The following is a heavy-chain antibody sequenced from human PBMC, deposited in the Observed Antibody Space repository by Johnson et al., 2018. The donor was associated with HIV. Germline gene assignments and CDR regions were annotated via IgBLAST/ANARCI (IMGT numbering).Heavy chain of an antibody. J-gene: IGHJ3*02. CDR3: ARERGYYGNPAFDI. D-gene: IGHD4-11*01. CDR1: GFTFSSYP. Sequence: QMQLVESGGGLVQPGRSLRLSCAASGFTFSSYPLHWVRQAPGKGLEWVAVLSYDGSNKFYTDYVKGRFSISRDNSKNTLYLQMNSLRTEDTAVYYCARERGYYGNPAFDIWGQGTMVTVSS. V-gene: IGHV3-30-3*01. CDR2: LSYDGSNK.